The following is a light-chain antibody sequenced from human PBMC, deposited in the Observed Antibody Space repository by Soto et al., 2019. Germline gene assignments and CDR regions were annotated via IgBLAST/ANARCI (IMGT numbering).Light chain of an antibody. CDR2: YDS. Sequence: SYELTQPPSVSVAPGKTATITCEGNNIGSESVHWYQQRPGQAPVLVISYDSDRPSGIPERFSGSNSGNTATLTISRVEAGDEADYYCQVWDTNVVFGGGTKLTVL. CDR1: NIGSES. V-gene: IGLV3-21*04. J-gene: IGLJ2*01. CDR3: QVWDTNVV.